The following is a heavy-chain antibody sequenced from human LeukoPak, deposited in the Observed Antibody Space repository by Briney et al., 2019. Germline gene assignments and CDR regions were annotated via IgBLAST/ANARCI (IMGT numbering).Heavy chain of an antibody. D-gene: IGHD2-8*02. CDR3: ARVRVGSGGLDL. Sequence: GGSLRLSCAASGFTFRPYDMQWVRQPIGGGLQWVSAIGTAGNTFYADSVKGRFTISRDIVKNSLYLQLNALRVEDTALYYCARVRVGSGGLDLWGQGTPVTVSS. J-gene: IGHJ4*03. CDR2: IGTAGNT. V-gene: IGHV3-13*01. CDR1: GFTFRPYD.